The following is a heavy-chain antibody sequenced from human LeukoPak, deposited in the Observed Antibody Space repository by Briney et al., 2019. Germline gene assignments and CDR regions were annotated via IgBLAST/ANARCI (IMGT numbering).Heavy chain of an antibody. V-gene: IGHV4-34*01. J-gene: IGHJ4*02. Sequence: PSQTLSLTCAVYGGSFSGYCWSWIRQPPGKGLEWIGEINHSGSNNYNPSVKSRVTISVDTSKNQFSLKLSSVTDADTAVYYCARGRLWFGCYFDYWGQGTLVTVSS. CDR3: ARGRLWFGCYFDY. CDR2: INHSGSN. D-gene: IGHD3-10*01. CDR1: GGSFSGYC.